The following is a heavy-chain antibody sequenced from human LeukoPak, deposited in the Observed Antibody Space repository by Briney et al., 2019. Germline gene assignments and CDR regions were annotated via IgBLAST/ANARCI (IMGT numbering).Heavy chain of an antibody. J-gene: IGHJ5*02. CDR2: VSGSGGST. CDR3: AKSNGYRVYNWFDP. CDR1: GFTFSSYA. Sequence: TGGSLRLSCAASGFTFSSYAMGWVRQAPGKGLEWVSSVSGSGGSTYYADSVKGRFTISRDNSNNTLYLQMNSLRAEDTAVYYCAKSNGYRVYNWFDPWGQGTLVTVSS. V-gene: IGHV3-23*01. D-gene: IGHD1-1*01.